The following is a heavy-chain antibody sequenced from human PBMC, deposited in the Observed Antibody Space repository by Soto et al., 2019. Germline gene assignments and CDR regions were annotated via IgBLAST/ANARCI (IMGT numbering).Heavy chain of an antibody. D-gene: IGHD4-4*01. CDR3: ARLAMAHSRGYYGMDV. CDR2: IDPSDSYT. Sequence: EVQLVQSGAEVKKPGESLRISCKGSGYSFTSYWISWVRQMPGKGLEWMGRIDPSDSYTNYSPSFQGHVTISADKSISTAYLQWSSLKASETAMYDCARLAMAHSRGYYGMDVWGQGTTVTVSS. V-gene: IGHV5-10-1*01. J-gene: IGHJ6*02. CDR1: GYSFTSYW.